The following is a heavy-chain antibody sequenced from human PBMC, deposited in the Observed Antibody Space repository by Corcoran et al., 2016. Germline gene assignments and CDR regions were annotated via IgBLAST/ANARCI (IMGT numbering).Heavy chain of an antibody. CDR2: INHSGST. CDR1: GGSFSGYY. V-gene: IGHV4-34*01. D-gene: IGHD3-22*01. Sequence: QVQLQQWGAGLLKPSETLSLTCAVYGGSFSGYYWSWIRQPPGKGLEWIGEINHSGSTNYNPSLKSRVTISVDTSKNQFSLKLSSVTAADTAVYYCARGSGYPIDYWGQGTLVTVSS. J-gene: IGHJ4*02. CDR3: ARGSGYPIDY.